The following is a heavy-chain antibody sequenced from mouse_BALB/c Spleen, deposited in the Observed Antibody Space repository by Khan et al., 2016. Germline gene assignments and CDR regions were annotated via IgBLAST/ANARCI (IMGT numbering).Heavy chain of an antibody. CDR1: GYTFTSYW. J-gene: IGHJ3*01. CDR2: IFPGTGTT. V-gene: IGHV1S132*01. Sequence: QVQLQQSGAELVKPGASVKLSCKTSGYTFTSYWIQWVKQRPGQGLGWIGEIFPGTGTTYYNEKFKGKATLTIDTSSSTAYMQLSSLTSEDSAVYFCARAMKTPWFAYWGQGTLVTVSA. D-gene: IGHD2-3*01. CDR3: ARAMKTPWFAY.